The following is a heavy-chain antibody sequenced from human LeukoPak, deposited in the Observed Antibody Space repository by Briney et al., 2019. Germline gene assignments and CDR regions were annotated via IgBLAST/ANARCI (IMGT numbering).Heavy chain of an antibody. CDR2: IYRSGST. CDR3: ARAAYCTNGVCYGNDY. Sequence: SETLSLTCTVSGYSISSGYYWGWIRQPPGKGLEWIGSIYRSGSTYYNPSLKSRVTISVDTSKNQFSLKLSSVTAADTAVYYCARAAYCTNGVCYGNDYWGQGTLVTVSS. CDR1: GYSISSGYY. V-gene: IGHV4-38-2*02. J-gene: IGHJ4*02. D-gene: IGHD2-8*01.